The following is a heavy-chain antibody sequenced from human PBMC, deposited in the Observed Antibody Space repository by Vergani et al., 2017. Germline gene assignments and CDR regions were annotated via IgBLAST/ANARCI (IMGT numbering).Heavy chain of an antibody. V-gene: IGHV3-23*01. Sequence: EVQLLESGGGLVQPGGSLRLSCAASGFTFSSYAMSWVRQAPGKGLEWVSAISDSGGSTYYADSVKGRFTISRDNSKNTLYLQMNSLIAEDTGVYYCAKGPRWDSSSSVPRDYWGQGTLVTVSS. D-gene: IGHD6-6*01. CDR1: GFTFSSYA. CDR3: AKGPRWDSSSSVPRDY. J-gene: IGHJ4*02. CDR2: ISDSGGST.